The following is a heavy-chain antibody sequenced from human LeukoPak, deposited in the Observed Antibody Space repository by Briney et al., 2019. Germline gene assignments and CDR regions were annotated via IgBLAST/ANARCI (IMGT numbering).Heavy chain of an antibody. CDR2: IIPIFGTA. J-gene: IGHJ5*02. Sequence: GASVKVSCKASGYTFTSYAISWVRQAPGQGLERMGRIIPIFGTANYAQKFQGRVTITTDESTSTAYMELSSLRSEDTAVYYCARVPMGYYDSNHGRLDPWGQGTLVTVSS. CDR1: GYTFTSYA. CDR3: ARVPMGYYDSNHGRLDP. V-gene: IGHV1-69*05. D-gene: IGHD3-22*01.